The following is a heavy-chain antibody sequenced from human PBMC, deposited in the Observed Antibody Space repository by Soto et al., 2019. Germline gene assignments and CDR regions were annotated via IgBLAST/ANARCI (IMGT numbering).Heavy chain of an antibody. CDR3: MVRAVTGLRAWDV. Sequence: QVHLVQSGTEVKKPGSSVPVSCKAFGGTLSDYTFVWERQAPGQGLECMGRIIPILGITHNAQNLQGRLTLTTDKSSATVYIELSSLISDDTAVYYCMVRAVTGLRAWDVGGQGTTATVSS. V-gene: IGHV1-69*02. CDR2: IIPILGIT. J-gene: IGHJ6*02. CDR1: GGTLSDYT. D-gene: IGHD3-10*01.